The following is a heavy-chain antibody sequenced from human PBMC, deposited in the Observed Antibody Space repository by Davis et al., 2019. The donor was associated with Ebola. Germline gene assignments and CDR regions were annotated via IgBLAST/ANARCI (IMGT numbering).Heavy chain of an antibody. J-gene: IGHJ4*02. CDR1: GYTFTSYY. D-gene: IGHD5-18*01. Sequence: ASAQVSCKASGYTFTSYYMHWVRQAPGQGFEWMGIINPSGGSTSYAQKFQGRVTMTRDTSTSTVYMELSSLRSEDTAVYYCASGVLGYSYGYTANDYWGQGTLVTVSS. V-gene: IGHV1-46*03. CDR2: INPSGGST. CDR3: ASGVLGYSYGYTANDY.